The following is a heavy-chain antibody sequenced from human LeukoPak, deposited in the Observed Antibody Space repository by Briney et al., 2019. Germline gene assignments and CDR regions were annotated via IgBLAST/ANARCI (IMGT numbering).Heavy chain of an antibody. V-gene: IGHV1-2*02. CDR2: INPSSGGT. CDR1: GYTFTDYY. J-gene: IGHJ4*02. CDR3: ARDVIRGSSTGAFDY. D-gene: IGHD6-13*01. Sequence: ASVKVSCKASGYTFTDYYIHWARQAPGQGLEWMGWINPSSGGTDYAQKFQGRVTITADKSTSTAYMELSSLRSEDTAVYFCARDVIRGSSTGAFDYWGQGTLVTVSS.